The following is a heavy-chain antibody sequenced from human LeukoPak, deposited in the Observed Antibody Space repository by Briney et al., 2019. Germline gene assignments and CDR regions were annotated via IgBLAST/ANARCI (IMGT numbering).Heavy chain of an antibody. CDR1: GFTVSSNY. Sequence: GGSLRLSCAASGFTVSSNYMSWVRQAPGKGLEWVSVIYSGGSTYYADSVKGRFTISRDNSKNTLYLQMNSLRAEDTAVYYCARDMVRGVRYYGMDVWGQGTTVTVSS. CDR2: IYSGGST. D-gene: IGHD3-10*01. CDR3: ARDMVRGVRYYGMDV. J-gene: IGHJ6*02. V-gene: IGHV3-53*01.